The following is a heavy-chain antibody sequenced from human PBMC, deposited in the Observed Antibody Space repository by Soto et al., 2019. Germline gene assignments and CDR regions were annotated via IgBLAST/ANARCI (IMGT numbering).Heavy chain of an antibody. CDR2: IYYSGST. J-gene: IGHJ4*02. CDR3: ASSTPRYYYDSSGYYLGFDY. Sequence: SETLSLTCTVSGGSISSYYWSWIRQPPGKGLEWIGYIYYSGSTNYNPSLKSRVTISVDTSKNQFSLKLSSVTAADTAVYYCASSTPRYYYDSSGYYLGFDYWGQGTLVTVS. D-gene: IGHD3-22*01. V-gene: IGHV4-59*01. CDR1: GGSISSYY.